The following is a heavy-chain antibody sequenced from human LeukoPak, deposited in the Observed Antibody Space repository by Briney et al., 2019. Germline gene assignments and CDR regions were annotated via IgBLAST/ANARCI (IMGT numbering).Heavy chain of an antibody. J-gene: IGHJ4*02. V-gene: IGHV3-7*01. D-gene: IGHD3-3*01. CDR3: ARDGLPGCDFWSGYQTPNFDY. CDR2: IKQDGSEK. Sequence: GGSLRLSCAASGFTFSSYWMSWVRQAPGKGLEWVANIKQDGSEKYYVDSVKGRFTISRDNAKNSLYLQMNSLRAEDTAVYYCARDGLPGCDFWSGYQTPNFDYWGQGTLVTVSS. CDR1: GFTFSSYW.